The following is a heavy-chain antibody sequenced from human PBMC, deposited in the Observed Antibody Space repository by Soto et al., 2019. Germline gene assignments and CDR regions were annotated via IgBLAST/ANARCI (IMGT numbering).Heavy chain of an antibody. CDR1: GGTFSSYA. D-gene: IGHD3-22*01. V-gene: IGHV1-69*12. Sequence: QVQLVQSGAEVKKPGSSVKVSCKASGGTFSSYAISWVRQAPGQGLEWMGGIIPIFGTANYAQKFQGRVTITADESTSTAYMELSSLRSEDTAVYYCARVGYYDSSVRPFNYYYYYGMDVWGQGTTVTVSS. J-gene: IGHJ6*02. CDR2: IIPIFGTA. CDR3: ARVGYYDSSVRPFNYYYYYGMDV.